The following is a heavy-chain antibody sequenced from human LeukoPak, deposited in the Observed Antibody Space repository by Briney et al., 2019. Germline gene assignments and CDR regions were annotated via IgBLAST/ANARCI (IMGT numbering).Heavy chain of an antibody. V-gene: IGHV5-10-1*01. CDR1: GYSFTSYW. D-gene: IGHD2-2*01. CDR2: IDPSDSYT. Sequence: GESLKISCKGSGYSFTSYWITWVRQMPGKGLEWMGRIDPSDSYTNYSPSFQGHVSISGDKSVCTAYLQWSSLKASDTAMYYCARYNYIVVVPAATDTIFDYWGQGTLVTVSS. J-gene: IGHJ4*02. CDR3: ARYNYIVVVPAATDTIFDY.